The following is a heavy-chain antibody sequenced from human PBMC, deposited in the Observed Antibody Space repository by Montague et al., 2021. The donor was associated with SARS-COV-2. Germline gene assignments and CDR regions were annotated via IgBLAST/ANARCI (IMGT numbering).Heavy chain of an antibody. D-gene: IGHD3-16*01. Sequence: SETLSLTCTVSGGSITTFPDSGGVSRPPPGAGREWVGGRSYIEKTYYSPSLKSRLPISLDSSKHQFPLQARSVTAADTAVYYCVRRLDVQEMYYWGQGTLVSVSS. CDR2: RSYIEKT. CDR3: VRRLDVQEMYY. J-gene: IGHJ4*02. V-gene: IGHV4-39*06. CDR1: GGSITTFPDS.